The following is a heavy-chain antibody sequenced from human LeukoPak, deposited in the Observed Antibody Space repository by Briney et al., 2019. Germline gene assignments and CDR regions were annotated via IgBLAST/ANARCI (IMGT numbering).Heavy chain of an antibody. Sequence: SETLSLTCSVSGGSLNRWFWSWIRQPAGKGLEWIGRIYTSGSTNYNPSLKSRVTMSVDTSKNQFSLKLRSVTAADTAVYYCARDGRWLQLKNYYYYMDVWGKGTTVTVSS. CDR1: GGSLNRWF. D-gene: IGHD5-24*01. V-gene: IGHV4-4*07. CDR3: ARDGRWLQLKNYYYYMDV. CDR2: IYTSGST. J-gene: IGHJ6*03.